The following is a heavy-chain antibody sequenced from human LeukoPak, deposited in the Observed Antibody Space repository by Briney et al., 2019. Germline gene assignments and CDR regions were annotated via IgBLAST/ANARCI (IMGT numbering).Heavy chain of an antibody. CDR1: GGSISSGSYY. Sequence: PSQTLSLTCTVSGGSISSGSYYWSWIRQPAGKGLEWIGRIYTSGSTNYNPSLKSRVTVSVDTSKNQFSLKLSSVTAADTAVYYCAREPPRYYYDSSGYYETKNWFDPWGQGTLVTVSS. CDR2: IYTSGST. J-gene: IGHJ5*02. CDR3: AREPPRYYYDSSGYYETKNWFDP. D-gene: IGHD3-22*01. V-gene: IGHV4-61*02.